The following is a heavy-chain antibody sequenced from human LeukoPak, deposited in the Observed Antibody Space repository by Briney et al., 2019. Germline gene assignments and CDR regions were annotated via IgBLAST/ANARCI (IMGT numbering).Heavy chain of an antibody. V-gene: IGHV3-11*01. CDR3: ARLYASGWKRFDY. J-gene: IGHJ4*02. CDR2: ISSSGSTI. Sequence: GGSLRLSCAASGFTFSDYYMSWVRQAPGKGLEWISYISSSGSTIYDADSVKGRFTISRDNAKNSLYLQMNTLRAEDTAVYYCARLYASGWKRFDYWGQGTLVTVSS. D-gene: IGHD6-19*01. CDR1: GFTFSDYY.